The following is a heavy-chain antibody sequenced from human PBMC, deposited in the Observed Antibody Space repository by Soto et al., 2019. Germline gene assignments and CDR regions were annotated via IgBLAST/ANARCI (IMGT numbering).Heavy chain of an antibody. CDR1: GGSFSGYY. D-gene: IGHD5-18*01. V-gene: IGHV4-34*01. Sequence: PSETLSLTCAVYGGSFSGYYWSWIRQPPGKGLEWIGEINHSGSTNYNPSLKSRVTISVDTSKNQFSLKLSSVTAADTAVYFCARGTAMVSRRSGDQYYFDYWGQGTLVTISS. CDR3: ARGTAMVSRRSGDQYYFDY. J-gene: IGHJ4*02. CDR2: INHSGST.